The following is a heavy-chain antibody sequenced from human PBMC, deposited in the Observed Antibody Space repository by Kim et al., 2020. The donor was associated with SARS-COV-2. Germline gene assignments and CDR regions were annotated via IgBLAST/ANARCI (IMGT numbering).Heavy chain of an antibody. CDR2: INPNSGGT. V-gene: IGHV1-2*02. CDR3: ARVGYQLLFAYYYYYMDV. J-gene: IGHJ6*03. D-gene: IGHD2-2*01. Sequence: ASVKVSCKASGYTFTGYYMHWVRQAPGQGLEWMGWINPNSGGTNYAQKFQGRVTMTRDTSISTAYMELSRLRSDDTAVYYCARVGYQLLFAYYYYYMDVWGKGTTVTVSS. CDR1: GYTFTGYY.